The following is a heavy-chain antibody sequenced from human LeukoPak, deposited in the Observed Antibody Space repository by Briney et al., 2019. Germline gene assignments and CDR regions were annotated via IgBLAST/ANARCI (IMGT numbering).Heavy chain of an antibody. V-gene: IGHV3-74*01. J-gene: IGHJ3*02. D-gene: IGHD3-10*01. CDR3: ARDQTLGLDHDAFDI. Sequence: GGSLRLSCAASGSTFSSYWMHWVRHAPGKGLVWVSRINSDGSSTSYADSVKGRFTISRDNAKNTLYLQMNSLRAEDTAVYYCARDQTLGLDHDAFDIWGQGTLVTVSS. CDR2: INSDGSST. CDR1: GSTFSSYW.